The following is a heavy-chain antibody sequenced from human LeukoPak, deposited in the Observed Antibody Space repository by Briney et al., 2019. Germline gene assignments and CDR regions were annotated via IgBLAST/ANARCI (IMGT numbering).Heavy chain of an antibody. D-gene: IGHD6-6*01. CDR2: IIPIFGTA. V-gene: IGHV1-69*01. CDR1: GGTFSSYG. Sequence: SVKVSCKASGGTFSSYGISWVRQAPGQGLEWMGGIIPIFGTANYAQKFQGRVTITADESTSTAYMELSSLRSEDTAVYYCARLDEYSSSSRYYGMDVWGQGTTVTVSS. CDR3: ARLDEYSSSSRYYGMDV. J-gene: IGHJ6*02.